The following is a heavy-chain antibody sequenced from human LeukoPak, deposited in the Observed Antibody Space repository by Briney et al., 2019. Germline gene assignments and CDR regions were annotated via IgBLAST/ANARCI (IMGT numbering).Heavy chain of an antibody. J-gene: IGHJ4*02. V-gene: IGHV3-66*01. CDR2: IYSGGSP. Sequence: GGSLRLSCAASGFTVSSNYMSWVRQAPGKGLEWVSVIYSGGSPYYADSGKGRFTIPKDNSENTMYLQMNSLRAEDTAVYYCARVRPPGGYSYGYYYFDYWGQGTLVTVSS. D-gene: IGHD5-18*01. CDR3: ARVRPPGGYSYGYYYFDY. CDR1: GFTVSSNY.